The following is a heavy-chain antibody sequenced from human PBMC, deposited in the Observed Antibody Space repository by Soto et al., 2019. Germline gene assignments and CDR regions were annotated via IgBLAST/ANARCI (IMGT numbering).Heavy chain of an antibody. V-gene: IGHV1-24*01. D-gene: IGHD6-13*01. CDR2: FDPEDGET. CDR1: GYTLTELS. Sequence: ASVKVSCKVSGYTLTELSMHWVRQAPGKGLEWMGGFDPEDGETIYAQKFQGRVTMTEDTSTDTAYMELSSLRSEDTAVYYCATAFRRGIAAAVGGYWGQGTLVTVSS. J-gene: IGHJ4*02. CDR3: ATAFRRGIAAAVGGY.